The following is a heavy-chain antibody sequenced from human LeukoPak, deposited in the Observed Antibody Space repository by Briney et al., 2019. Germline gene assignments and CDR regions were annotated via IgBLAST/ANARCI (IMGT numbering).Heavy chain of an antibody. Sequence: SETLSLTCTVSGGSISSYYWSWIRQPPGKGLEWIGYIYYSGSTNYNPSLKSRGTISVDTSKNQFSLKLSSVTAADTAVYYCARDHRGGYCSGGSCPITSGMDVWGQGTTVTVSS. CDR1: GGSISSYY. V-gene: IGHV4-59*01. D-gene: IGHD2-15*01. CDR3: ARDHRGGYCSGGSCPITSGMDV. J-gene: IGHJ6*02. CDR2: IYYSGST.